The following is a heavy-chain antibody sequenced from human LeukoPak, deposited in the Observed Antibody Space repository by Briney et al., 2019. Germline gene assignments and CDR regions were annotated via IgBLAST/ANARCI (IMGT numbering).Heavy chain of an antibody. D-gene: IGHD3-10*01. V-gene: IGHV3-23*01. CDR2: ISGSGGIT. J-gene: IGHJ6*03. CDR1: GFTFSSYA. Sequence: GGSLRLSCAASGFTFSSYAMSWVRQAPGKGLEWVSAISGSGGITSYADSVKGRFTISRDNSKNTLYLQMNSLRAEDTAVYYCARGPSITMVRGGQWYYYMDVWGKGTTVTISS. CDR3: ARGPSITMVRGGQWYYYMDV.